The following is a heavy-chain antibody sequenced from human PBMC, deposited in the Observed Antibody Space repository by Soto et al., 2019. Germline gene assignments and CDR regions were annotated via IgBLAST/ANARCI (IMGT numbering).Heavy chain of an antibody. V-gene: IGHV4-61*08. CDR3: ARDRRVITYAFDI. J-gene: IGHJ3*02. CDR2: IYYSGST. Sequence: SETLYLTCTVSVGSISTGDYYWSWIRQTPGKGLEWIGYIYYSGSTNYNPSLKSRVTISVDTSKNQFSLKLSSVTAADTAVYYCARDRRVITYAFDIWGQGTMVTVSS. CDR1: VGSISTGDYY. D-gene: IGHD3-9*01.